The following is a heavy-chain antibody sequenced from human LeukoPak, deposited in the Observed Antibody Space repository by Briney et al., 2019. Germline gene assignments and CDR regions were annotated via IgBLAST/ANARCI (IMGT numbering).Heavy chain of an antibody. CDR1: GFTFSSYA. D-gene: IGHD6-19*01. CDR3: AKDTLIAVAGIQDY. V-gene: IGHV3-23*01. CDR2: ISGSGGST. J-gene: IGHJ4*02. Sequence: GGSLRLSCAASGFTFSSYAMSWVRQAPGKGLEWVSAISGSGGSTYYADSVKGRFTISRDNSKNTLYLQMNSLRAEDTAVYYCAKDTLIAVAGIQDYWGQGTLVTVSS.